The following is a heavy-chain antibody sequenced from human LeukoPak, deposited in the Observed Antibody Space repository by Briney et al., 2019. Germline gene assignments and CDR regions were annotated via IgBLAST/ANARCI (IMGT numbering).Heavy chain of an antibody. Sequence: GGSLRLSCAASGFTFSSSGMNWVRQAPGKGLEWVSSISSTGNYIYYTESMKGRFTISRDNAKNSLFLQMNSLRAEDTAVYYCARDSVVRGAPEFDYWGQGTLVTVSS. CDR2: ISSTGNYI. J-gene: IGHJ4*02. D-gene: IGHD3-10*01. CDR3: ARDSVVRGAPEFDY. CDR1: GFTFSSSG. V-gene: IGHV3-21*06.